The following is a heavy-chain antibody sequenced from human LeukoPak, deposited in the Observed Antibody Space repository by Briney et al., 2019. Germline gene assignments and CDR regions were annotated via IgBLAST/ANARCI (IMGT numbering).Heavy chain of an antibody. CDR1: GYTFTSYA. CDR3: ASIYDFWSGFYYYMDV. CDR2: IIPIFGTA. Sequence: SVKVSCKASGYTFTSYAISWVRQAPGQGLEWMGGIIPIFGTANYAQKFQCRVTITADESTSTAYMELSSLRSEDTAVYYCASIYDFWSGFYYYMDVWGKGTTVTVSS. D-gene: IGHD3-3*01. V-gene: IGHV1-69*13. J-gene: IGHJ6*03.